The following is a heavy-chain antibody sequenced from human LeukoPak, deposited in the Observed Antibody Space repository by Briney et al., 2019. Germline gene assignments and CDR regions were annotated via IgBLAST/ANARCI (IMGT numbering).Heavy chain of an antibody. CDR1: GYTFTNYG. CDR3: ARSRYNWNPRPDQAFDI. J-gene: IGHJ3*02. D-gene: IGHD1-1*01. V-gene: IGHV1-18*01. Sequence: ASVKVSCKASGYTFTNYGISWVRQAPGQGLEWMGWISAYNGNTNYAQKLQGRVTMTTDTSTSTAYMELRSLRSDDTAVYYCARSRYNWNPRPDQAFDIWGQGTTVTVSS. CDR2: ISAYNGNT.